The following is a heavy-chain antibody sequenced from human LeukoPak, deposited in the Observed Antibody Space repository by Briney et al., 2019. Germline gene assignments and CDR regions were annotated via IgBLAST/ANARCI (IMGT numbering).Heavy chain of an antibody. Sequence: GASVKVSCKASGGTFSSYAISWVRQAPGQGLEWMGRIIPILGIANYAQKFQGRVTITADKSTSTAYMELRSLRSDDTAVYYCARTRFDSSGYYPNDYWGQGTLVTVSS. V-gene: IGHV1-69*04. J-gene: IGHJ4*02. CDR3: ARTRFDSSGYYPNDY. CDR1: GGTFSSYA. D-gene: IGHD3-22*01. CDR2: IIPILGIA.